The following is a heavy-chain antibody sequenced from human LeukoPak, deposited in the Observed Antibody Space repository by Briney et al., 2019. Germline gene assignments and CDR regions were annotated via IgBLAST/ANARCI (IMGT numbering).Heavy chain of an antibody. CDR1: GFTFSSYG. D-gene: IGHD5-18*01. CDR3: AKDAPDRGTAMVKNWYFDL. CDR2: IRYDGSNK. J-gene: IGHJ2*01. Sequence: GGSLRLSCAASGFTFSSYGMHWVRQAPGKGLEWVAFIRYDGSNKYYADSVKGRFTISRDNSKNTLYLQMNSLRAEDTAVYYCAKDAPDRGTAMVKNWYFDLWGRGTLATVSS. V-gene: IGHV3-30*02.